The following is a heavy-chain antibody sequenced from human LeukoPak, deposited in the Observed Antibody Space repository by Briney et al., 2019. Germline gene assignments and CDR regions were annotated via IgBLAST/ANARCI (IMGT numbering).Heavy chain of an antibody. CDR2: ISSSSSYI. Sequence: GGSLRLSCAVSGFTFSTYSMNWVRLAPGKGLEWVSSISSSSSYIYYADSVKGRFTISRDNAKNSLYLQMNSLRAEDTAVYYCASEQPIDYWGQGTLVTVSS. CDR3: ASEQPIDY. J-gene: IGHJ4*02. D-gene: IGHD1-14*01. CDR1: GFTFSTYS. V-gene: IGHV3-21*01.